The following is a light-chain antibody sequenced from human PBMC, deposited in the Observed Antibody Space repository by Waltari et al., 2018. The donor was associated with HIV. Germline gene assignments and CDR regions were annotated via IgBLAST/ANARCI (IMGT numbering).Light chain of an antibody. CDR3: QQYKYWPET. CDR2: DAS. J-gene: IGKJ1*01. CDR1: QNITNK. V-gene: IGKV3D-15*01. Sequence: LLTQAPSTLSVSLGGGADISCRASQNITNKLGWYQQKAGQAPRLLIYDASRRATAIPDRFSGSGSGTEFNLTISRLVFEDVAVYVCQQYKYWPETFGQGTKVEIK.